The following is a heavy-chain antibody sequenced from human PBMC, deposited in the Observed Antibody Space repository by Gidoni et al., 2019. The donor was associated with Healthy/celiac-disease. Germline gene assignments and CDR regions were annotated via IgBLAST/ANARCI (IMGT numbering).Heavy chain of an antibody. D-gene: IGHD3-3*01. CDR2: IFSNDEK. Sequence: QVTLKESGPVLVKPTETLTLTCTVSGFSLSNARMGVSWIRQPPGKALEWLAHIFSNDEKSYSTSLKSRLTISKDTSKSQVVLTMTNMDPVDTATYYCARIQETSYYDFWSGHGRAVWFDPWGQGTLVTVSS. J-gene: IGHJ5*02. CDR1: GFSLSNARMG. V-gene: IGHV2-26*01. CDR3: ARIQETSYYDFWSGHGRAVWFDP.